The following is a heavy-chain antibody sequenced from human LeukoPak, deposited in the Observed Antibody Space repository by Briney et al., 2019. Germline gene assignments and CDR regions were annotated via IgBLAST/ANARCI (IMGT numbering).Heavy chain of an antibody. CDR2: IAPRPNII. CDR1: GFTFTDHY. Sequence: GGSLRLSCSASGFTFTDHYMAWIRQTPGRGLEWVSYIAPRPNIIYYVDSVKGRFSVSADSVKNSLYLQMNNLRPEDSALYYCARGGDYVGVAARIDLWGRGTLVTVSS. J-gene: IGHJ5*02. CDR3: ARGGDYVGVAARIDL. D-gene: IGHD4-17*01. V-gene: IGHV3-11*01.